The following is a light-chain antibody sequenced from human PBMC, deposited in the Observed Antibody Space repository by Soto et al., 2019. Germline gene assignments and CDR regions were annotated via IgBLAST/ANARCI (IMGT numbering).Light chain of an antibody. CDR2: ENT. Sequence: SYELTQPPSVSVSPGQTASITCSGDELGDKYACWYQQKPGQSPVLVMYENTKRPSGIPERFSGSNSGNTATLTISGTQGMDEADYYCQAWDSSTVVFGGGTKLTVL. J-gene: IGLJ2*01. CDR1: ELGDKY. CDR3: QAWDSSTVV. V-gene: IGLV3-1*01.